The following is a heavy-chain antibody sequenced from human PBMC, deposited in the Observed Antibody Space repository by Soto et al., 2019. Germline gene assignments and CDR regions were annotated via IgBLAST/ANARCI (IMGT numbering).Heavy chain of an antibody. J-gene: IGHJ4*02. V-gene: IGHV1-2*04. CDR3: ARGLKDIVVVPPATLFDY. CDR2: INPNSGGT. D-gene: IGHD2-2*01. Sequence: ASVKVSCKASGYTFTGYYMHWVRQAPGQGLEWMGWINPNSGGTNYAQKFQGWVTMTRDTSISTAYMELSRLRSDDTAVYYCARGLKDIVVVPPATLFDYGGKGTLVIV. CDR1: GYTFTGYY.